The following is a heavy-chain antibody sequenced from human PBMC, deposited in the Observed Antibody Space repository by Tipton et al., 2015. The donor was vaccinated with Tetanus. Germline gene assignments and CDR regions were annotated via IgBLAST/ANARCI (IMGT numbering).Heavy chain of an antibody. D-gene: IGHD6-19*01. V-gene: IGHV3-53*01. CDR3: VRDGGSSGWLAY. CDR2: MYSGGDT. Sequence: SLRLSCVASGFIVSSHYMSWVRQAPGKGLEWVSVMYSGGDTYYVDSVKGRFSISRDNAKNTLYLQMNSLRVEDTAVYYCVRDGGSSGWLAYWGQGPLVTVSS. J-gene: IGHJ4*02. CDR1: GFIVSSHY.